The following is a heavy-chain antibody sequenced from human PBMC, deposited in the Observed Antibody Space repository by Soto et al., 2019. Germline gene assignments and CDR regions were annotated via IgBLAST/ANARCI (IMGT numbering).Heavy chain of an antibody. CDR3: ARLGYDSSGYDSFDF. CDR2: ISAYNGNT. V-gene: IGHV1-18*01. Sequence: ASVKVSCKASGYTFTSYGISWVRQAPGQGLEWMGWISAYNGNTNYAQKLQGGVTMTTDTSTSTAYMELRSLRSDDTAVYYCARLGYDSSGYDSFDFWGQGIQVTVSS. D-gene: IGHD3-22*01. J-gene: IGHJ4*02. CDR1: GYTFTSYG.